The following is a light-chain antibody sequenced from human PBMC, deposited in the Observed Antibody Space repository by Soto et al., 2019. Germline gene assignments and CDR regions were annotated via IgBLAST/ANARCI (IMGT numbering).Light chain of an antibody. CDR1: QSIDNY. J-gene: IGKJ3*01. Sequence: DIQMTQSPSTLSASVGDRVTITCLTSQSIDNYLNWYQQKPGKAPKLLMFAASTLQSGVPSRFSGSGSETDFTLTISSLQPEDLATYYCQQSYTTLFTFGPGTKVDVK. CDR3: QQSYTTLFT. V-gene: IGKV1-39*01. CDR2: AAS.